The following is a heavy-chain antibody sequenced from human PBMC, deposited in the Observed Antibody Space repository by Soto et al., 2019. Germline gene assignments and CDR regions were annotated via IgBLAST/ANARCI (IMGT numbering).Heavy chain of an antibody. CDR3: AKSPNFYCSSPNCYKYYFDH. V-gene: IGHV3-30*18. Sequence: GGSLRLSCAASGFTFNTYGMHWVRQAPGKGLEWVAVISYDGSEKYYVDSVKGRFTISKDNSKNTLYLQMNSLRPEDTAVYYCAKSPNFYCSSPNCYKYYFDHWGQGTRVTVS. CDR2: ISYDGSEK. CDR1: GFTFNTYG. J-gene: IGHJ4*02. D-gene: IGHD2-2*02.